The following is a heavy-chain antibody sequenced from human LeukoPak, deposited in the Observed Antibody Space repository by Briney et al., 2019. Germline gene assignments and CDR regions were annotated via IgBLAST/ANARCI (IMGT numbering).Heavy chain of an antibody. V-gene: IGHV4-38-2*02. CDR3: ARSQARLSWFDP. Sequence: KTSETLSLTCTVSAYSISSGYYWGWIRQPPGKGLEWIGSIYYSGSTYYNPSLKSRVTISVDTSKNQFSLKLRSVTAADTAVYYCARSQARLSWFDPWGQGVLVTVSS. CDR1: AYSISSGYY. D-gene: IGHD6-19*01. J-gene: IGHJ5*02. CDR2: IYYSGST.